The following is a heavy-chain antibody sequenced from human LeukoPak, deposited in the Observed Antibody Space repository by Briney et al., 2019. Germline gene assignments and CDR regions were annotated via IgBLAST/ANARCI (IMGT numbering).Heavy chain of an antibody. CDR3: AKDRISMVRGVIAPGS. J-gene: IGHJ5*02. CDR1: GFTLSSYA. Sequence: GGSLRLSCAASGFTLSSYAMAWVRQAPGKGLEWVSFISGSGDSTYYADSMKGRFTISRDNSKNTLYLQMNCLRAEDTAVYYCAKDRISMVRGVIAPGSWGQGTLVTVSS. CDR2: ISGSGDST. D-gene: IGHD3-10*01. V-gene: IGHV3-23*01.